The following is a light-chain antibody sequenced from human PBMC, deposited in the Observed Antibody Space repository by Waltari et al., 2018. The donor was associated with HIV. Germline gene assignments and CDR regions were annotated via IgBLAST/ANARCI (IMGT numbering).Light chain of an antibody. Sequence: QSVLTPPPSASRPPGQRVLMSCSGSHSNIGNNFVSWLQQVPGRAPKLVIYRSDQRPSGGPDRFSAAKSGSSASLAITGLQSDDEAVYYCGSWDDSLSHWVFGGGTRLTV. CDR2: RSD. CDR3: GSWDDSLSHWV. CDR1: HSNIGNNF. J-gene: IGLJ3*02. V-gene: IGLV1-47*01.